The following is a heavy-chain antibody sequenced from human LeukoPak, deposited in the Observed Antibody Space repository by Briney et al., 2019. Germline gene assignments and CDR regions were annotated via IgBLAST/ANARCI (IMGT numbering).Heavy chain of an antibody. CDR3: ARELGATVVNYGMDV. Sequence: SESLSLTCIVSGGSISSSSYYWGWIRQPPGKGLEWIGSIYYSGSTYHNPSLKSRVTISVDTSKNHFSLKLTSVTAADTAVYYCARELGATVVNYGMDVWGQGTTVTVSS. CDR1: GGSISSSSYY. D-gene: IGHD4-23*01. J-gene: IGHJ6*02. V-gene: IGHV4-39*02. CDR2: IYYSGST.